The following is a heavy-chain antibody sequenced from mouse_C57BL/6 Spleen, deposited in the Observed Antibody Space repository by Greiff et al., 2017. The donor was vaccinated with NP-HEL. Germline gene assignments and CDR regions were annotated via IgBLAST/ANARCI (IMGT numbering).Heavy chain of an antibody. Sequence: EVMLVESEGGLVQPGSSMKLSCTASGFTFSDYYMAWVRQVPEKGLEWVANINYDGSSTYYLDSLKSRFIISRDNAKNILYLQMSSLKSEDTATYYCARVPHPSSYAMDYWGQGTSVTVSS. CDR2: INYDGSST. CDR3: ARVPHPSSYAMDY. V-gene: IGHV5-16*01. CDR1: GFTFSDYY. J-gene: IGHJ4*01.